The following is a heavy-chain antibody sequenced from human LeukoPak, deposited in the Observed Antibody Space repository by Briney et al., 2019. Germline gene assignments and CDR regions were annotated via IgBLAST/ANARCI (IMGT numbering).Heavy chain of an antibody. D-gene: IGHD6-19*01. CDR2: IYYGGST. CDR3: ARDGRIAVAGFYYYYGMDV. V-gene: IGHV4-59*13. CDR1: GGSISTYY. J-gene: IGHJ6*02. Sequence: SETLSLTCTVSGGSISTYYWSWIRQPPGKGLEWVGYIYYGGSTNYNPSLKSRVTISVDTSKNQFSLKLSSVTAADTAMYYCARDGRIAVAGFYYYYGMDVWGQGTTVTVSS.